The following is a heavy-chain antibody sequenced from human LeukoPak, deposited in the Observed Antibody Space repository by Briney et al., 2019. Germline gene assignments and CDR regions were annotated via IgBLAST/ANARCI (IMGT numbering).Heavy chain of an antibody. D-gene: IGHD1-14*01. J-gene: IGHJ5*02. CDR2: IYYSGST. CDR3: ARAPEDWFDP. Sequence: SETLSLTCTVSGGSISSYYWSWIRQPPGKGLEWIGYIYYSGSTNYNPSLKSRVTISVDTSKNQFSLKLSPVTAADTAVYYCARAPEDWFDPWGQGTLVTVSS. CDR1: GGSISSYY. V-gene: IGHV4-59*01.